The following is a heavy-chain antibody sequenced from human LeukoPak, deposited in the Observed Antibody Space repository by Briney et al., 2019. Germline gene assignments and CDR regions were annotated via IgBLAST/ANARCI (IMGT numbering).Heavy chain of an antibody. CDR3: VRDYCTRSNCQGFDY. Sequence: SETLSLTCAVSGGSISSTSWWNWVRQPPGKGLEWIGEIHHLGKTSYNPSLKNRVTISIDKSRNYFSLKVNSLTAADTAVYYCVRDYCTRSNCQGFDYWGQGALVTVSS. V-gene: IGHV4/OR15-8*02. CDR2: IHHLGKT. CDR1: GGSISSTSW. D-gene: IGHD2-8*01. J-gene: IGHJ4*02.